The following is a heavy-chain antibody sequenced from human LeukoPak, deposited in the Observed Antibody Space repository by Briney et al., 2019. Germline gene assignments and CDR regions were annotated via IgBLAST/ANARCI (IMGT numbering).Heavy chain of an antibody. Sequence: GGSLRLSCAASGFTFSDNYMSWIRQAPGKGLEWVSSISPSGSTIYYADSVKGRFTISRDNAKSSLYVEMSILRADDTAVYYCARDFGGSGSYYLNWGQGTLVTVSS. D-gene: IGHD3-10*01. CDR2: ISPSGSTI. J-gene: IGHJ4*02. CDR1: GFTFSDNY. V-gene: IGHV3-11*01. CDR3: ARDFGGSGSYYLN.